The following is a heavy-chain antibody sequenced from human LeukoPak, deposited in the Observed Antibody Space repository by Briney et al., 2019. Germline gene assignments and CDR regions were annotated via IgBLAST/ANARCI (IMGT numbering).Heavy chain of an antibody. V-gene: IGHV4-59*01. CDR1: GGSIGSYY. D-gene: IGHD3-22*01. CDR3: ARDRSDGSGYYGYYFDY. J-gene: IGHJ4*02. Sequence: SETLSLTCIVSGGSIGSYYWSWIRPPPGKGLERIVHIYYSGSTDYNPSLRSRVTISVDTSKTQFSLRLSSVTAADTAVYYCARDRSDGSGYYGYYFDYWGQGTLVSVSS. CDR2: IYYSGST.